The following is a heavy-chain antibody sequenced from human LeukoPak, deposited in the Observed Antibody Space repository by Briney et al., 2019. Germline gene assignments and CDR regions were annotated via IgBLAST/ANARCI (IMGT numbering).Heavy chain of an antibody. Sequence: GASVKVSCKASGYTFTGYYMHWVRQAPGQGLEWMGWINPNSGGTNYAQKFQGRVTMTRDTSISTAYMELSRLRSDDTAVYYRARGGGAYYYDSSGYSLLPDYWGQGTLVTVSS. D-gene: IGHD3-22*01. CDR3: ARGGGAYYYDSSGYSLLPDY. V-gene: IGHV1-2*02. CDR2: INPNSGGT. CDR1: GYTFTGYY. J-gene: IGHJ4*02.